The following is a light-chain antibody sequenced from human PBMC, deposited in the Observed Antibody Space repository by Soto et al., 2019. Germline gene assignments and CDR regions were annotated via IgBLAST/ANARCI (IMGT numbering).Light chain of an antibody. CDR2: EVN. Sequence: QSVLTQPASVSGSPGQSITISCTGTSSDVGGYDYVPWYQLHPGKAPKLMVFEVNNRPSGVSYRFSGSKSGNTASLTISGLQAEDEADYFCSSYTSSSTLAVFGTGTKVTVL. J-gene: IGLJ1*01. V-gene: IGLV2-14*01. CDR3: SSYTSSSTLAV. CDR1: SSDVGGYDY.